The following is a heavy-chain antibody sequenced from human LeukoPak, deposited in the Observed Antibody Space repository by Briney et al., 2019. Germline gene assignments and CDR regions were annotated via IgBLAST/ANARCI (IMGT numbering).Heavy chain of an antibody. Sequence: SGPTLVKPTQTLTLTCTFSGFSLNTRGVAVGWIRQPPGKALEWLALIYWDDDKRYSPSLKSRLTITKDTSKNQVVLTVTNMDPVDTATYYCAHRTYLRPGPGATGTVWYFDYWGHGTLVTVSA. CDR3: AHRTYLRPGPGATGTVWYFDY. D-gene: IGHD1-1*01. CDR1: GFSLNTRGVA. CDR2: IYWDDDK. V-gene: IGHV2-5*02. J-gene: IGHJ4*01.